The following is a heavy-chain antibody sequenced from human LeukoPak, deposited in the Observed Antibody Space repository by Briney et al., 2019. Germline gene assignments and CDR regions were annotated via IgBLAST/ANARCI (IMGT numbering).Heavy chain of an antibody. CDR2: INSNGDTI. J-gene: IGHJ6*02. CDR1: GFNLREYY. V-gene: IGHV3-11*04. D-gene: IGHD3-10*01. CDR3: ARDYGRSRDYGMDV. Sequence: GGSLRLSCAASGFNLREYYMSWIRQAPGKGLEWISSINSNGDTIHYADSVKGRFTISRDNAKNTLYLQMNSLRAEDTAMYYCARDYGRSRDYGMDVWGQGTTVTVSS.